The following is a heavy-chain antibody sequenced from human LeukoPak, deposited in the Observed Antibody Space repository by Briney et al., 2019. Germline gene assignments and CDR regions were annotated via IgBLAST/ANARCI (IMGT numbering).Heavy chain of an antibody. J-gene: IGHJ4*02. CDR2: IYHSGST. CDR1: GYSISSGYY. V-gene: IGHV4-38-2*02. D-gene: IGHD5-18*01. Sequence: PSETLSLTCTVSGYSISSGYYWGWIRQPPGKGLEWIGSIYHSGSTYYNPSLRSRVTISVDTSKNQFSLKLSSVTAADTAVYYCARDRTVGGYSYDAALSDNSYDDYWGQGTLVTVSS. CDR3: ARDRTVGGYSYDAALSDNSYDDY.